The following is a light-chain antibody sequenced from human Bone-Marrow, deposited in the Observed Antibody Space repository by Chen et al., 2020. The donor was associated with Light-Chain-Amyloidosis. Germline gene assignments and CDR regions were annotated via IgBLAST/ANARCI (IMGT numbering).Light chain of an antibody. CDR3: QQYGTSPLT. Sequence: EIVLTQSPGTLSLAPGEGANLSCRASQTISSNYLTWYQQKFGQAPRLLIDGSSSRATGIPDRFTGSGSGTDVTLTINRLEPEDFAKYYCQQYGTSPLTFGGGTKVEIK. CDR1: QTISSNY. CDR2: GSS. V-gene: IGKV3-20*01. J-gene: IGKJ4*01.